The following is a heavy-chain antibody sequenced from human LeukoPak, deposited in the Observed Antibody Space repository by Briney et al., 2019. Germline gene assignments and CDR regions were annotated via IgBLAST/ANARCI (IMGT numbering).Heavy chain of an antibody. J-gene: IGHJ4*02. CDR1: GFTFSDYY. CDR3: ARDKRGYSGYDCDY. D-gene: IGHD5-12*01. CDR2: ISSSSSYT. V-gene: IGHV3-11*06. Sequence: GGSLRLSCAASGFTFSDYYMSWIRQAPGKGLEWVSYISSSSSYTNYADSVKGRFTISRDNAKNSLYLQMNSLRAEDTAVYYCARDKRGYSGYDCDYWGQGTLVTVSS.